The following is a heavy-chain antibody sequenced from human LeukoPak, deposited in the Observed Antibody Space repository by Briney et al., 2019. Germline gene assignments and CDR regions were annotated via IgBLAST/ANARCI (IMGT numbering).Heavy chain of an antibody. Sequence: GGSLRLSCAASGFTFSSYWMSWARRAPGKGLEWVANIKQDGSEKYYVDSVKGRFTISRDNAKNSLYLQMNSLRAEDTAVYYCARDDCSSISCYHNWFDPWGQGTLVTVSS. CDR2: IKQDGSEK. J-gene: IGHJ5*02. D-gene: IGHD2-2*01. V-gene: IGHV3-7*01. CDR1: GFTFSSYW. CDR3: ARDDCSSISCYHNWFDP.